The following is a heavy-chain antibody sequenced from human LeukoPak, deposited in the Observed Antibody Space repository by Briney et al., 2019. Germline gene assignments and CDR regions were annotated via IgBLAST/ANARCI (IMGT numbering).Heavy chain of an antibody. V-gene: IGHV3-23*01. Sequence: QTGGSLRLSCAASGFTFSSYAMSWVRQAPGKGLEWVSAISGSGGSTYYADSVKGRFTISRDNSKNTLYLQMNSLRAEDTAVYYCAKNDENYYGMDVWGQGTTVTVSS. CDR1: GFTFSSYA. J-gene: IGHJ6*02. CDR2: ISGSGGST. CDR3: AKNDENYYGMDV.